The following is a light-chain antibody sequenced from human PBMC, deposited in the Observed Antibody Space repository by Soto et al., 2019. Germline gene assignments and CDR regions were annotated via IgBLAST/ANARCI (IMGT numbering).Light chain of an antibody. CDR2: GAS. CDR3: QQHTNWPLT. J-gene: IGKJ4*01. V-gene: IGKV3D-20*02. Sequence: EIVLTHSPGTLSLSPWERVTLSCRASQSVSSSYLAWYQQKFGQAPRLLIYGASSRATGIPDRFSGSGSGTDFTLTISSLEPEDFAVYYCQQHTNWPLTFGGGTKVDIK. CDR1: QSVSSSY.